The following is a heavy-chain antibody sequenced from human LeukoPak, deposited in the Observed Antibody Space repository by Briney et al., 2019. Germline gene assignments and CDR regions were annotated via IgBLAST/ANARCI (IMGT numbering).Heavy chain of an antibody. CDR1: GFTFSSYA. V-gene: IGHV3-30-3*01. J-gene: IGHJ4*02. CDR3: ARVPTGYYDFWSLDY. D-gene: IGHD3-3*01. Sequence: GGSLRLSCAASGFTFSSYAMHWVRQAPGKGLEWVAVISYGGSNKYYADSVKGRFTISRDNSKNTLYLQMSSLRAEDTAVYYCARVPTGYYDFWSLDYWGQGTLVTVSS. CDR2: ISYGGSNK.